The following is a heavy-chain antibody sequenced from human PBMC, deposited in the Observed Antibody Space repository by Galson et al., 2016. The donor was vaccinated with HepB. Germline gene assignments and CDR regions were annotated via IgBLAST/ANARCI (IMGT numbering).Heavy chain of an antibody. CDR1: GFSISKAW. D-gene: IGHD1-14*01. Sequence: SLRLSCAASGFSISKAWMNWVRQAPGKGLEWVGRIKGKTDAGTTDYAAPVKGRFTISRDDSKNTLFLQVNSLKTEDTAMYYCTTVVSSPPRIDLWGQGTLVTVSS. CDR3: TTVVSSPPRIDL. V-gene: IGHV3-15*01. CDR2: IKGKTDAGTT. J-gene: IGHJ1*01.